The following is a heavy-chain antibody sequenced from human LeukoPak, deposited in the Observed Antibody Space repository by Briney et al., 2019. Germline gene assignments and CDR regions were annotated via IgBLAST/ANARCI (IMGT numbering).Heavy chain of an antibody. V-gene: IGHV3-23*01. CDR1: GFTFSSYA. J-gene: IGHJ4*02. Sequence: GGSLRLSCAASGFTFSSYAMSWVRQAPGKGLEWVSAISGSGGSTYYSDSVKDRFTISRDNSKNTLYLQMNSPRAEDTAVYYCAKDPPYDRGYWGQGTLVTVSS. D-gene: IGHD3-22*01. CDR3: AKDPPYDRGY. CDR2: ISGSGGST.